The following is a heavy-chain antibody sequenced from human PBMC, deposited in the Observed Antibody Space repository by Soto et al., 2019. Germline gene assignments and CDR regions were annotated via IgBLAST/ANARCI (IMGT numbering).Heavy chain of an antibody. V-gene: IGHV1-18*01. D-gene: IGHD2-15*01. CDR2: ISAYNGNT. Sequence: ASVKVSCKASGYTFTSYGISWVRQAPGQGLEWMGWISAYNGNTNYAQKLQGRVTMTTDTSTSTAYMELRSLRSDDTAVYYCARRDCSGGSCYSGYCCQGTLVTVSS. CDR1: GYTFTSYG. CDR3: ARRDCSGGSCYSGY. J-gene: IGHJ4*02.